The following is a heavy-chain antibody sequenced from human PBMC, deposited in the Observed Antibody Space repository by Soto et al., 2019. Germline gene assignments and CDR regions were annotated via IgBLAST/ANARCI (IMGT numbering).Heavy chain of an antibody. CDR3: ATGIATCQLDP. CDR1: GYTFTRYT. CDR2: INPDNGNT. V-gene: IGHV1-3*01. J-gene: IGHJ5*02. Sequence: QVQLVQSGAEVKKPGASVKISCKASGYTFTRYTMNWVRQAPGQRLEWMGWINPDNGNTKSSQKFQDRVIITRDTSSITAYMDLSSLRSEYTAVYYCATGIATCQLDPWGQGTLVTVSS. D-gene: IGHD2-15*01.